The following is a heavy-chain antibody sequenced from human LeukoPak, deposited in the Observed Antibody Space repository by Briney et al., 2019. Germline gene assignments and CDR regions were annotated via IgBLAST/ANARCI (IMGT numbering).Heavy chain of an antibody. J-gene: IGHJ5*02. CDR2: INHSGSP. D-gene: IGHD3-10*01. Sequence: PSETLSLTCAVYGGTFSGYFWSWVRQPPGKGLEWIGEINHSGSPNYNPSLKSRVTISVDTSKNQFSLKVNSVTAADTAVYYCARGSDGSENSYRNWFGPWGQGTLVTVSS. CDR3: ARGSDGSENSYRNWFGP. V-gene: IGHV4-34*01. CDR1: GGTFSGYF.